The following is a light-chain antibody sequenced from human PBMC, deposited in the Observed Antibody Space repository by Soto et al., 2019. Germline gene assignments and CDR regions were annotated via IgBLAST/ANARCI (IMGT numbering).Light chain of an antibody. CDR2: HAS. CDR3: QKYDSYSLK. Sequence: DIQITHSPSALSASVVDRVTITFRASQPISTWLAWYQQRPGRAPNLLIYHASSLESGVPSRFSGSGSGTEFTLTISSLQPDDFATYYCQKYDSYSLKFGQGTKVDIK. CDR1: QPISTW. J-gene: IGKJ1*01. V-gene: IGKV1-5*01.